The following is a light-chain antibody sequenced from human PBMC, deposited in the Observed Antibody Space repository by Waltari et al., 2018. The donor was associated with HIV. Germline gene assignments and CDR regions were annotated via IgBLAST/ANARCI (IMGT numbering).Light chain of an antibody. V-gene: IGKV3-15*01. Sequence: EIVMTQSPGTLSVSPGERATLSCRASQSVSSKLAWYQQKPGQAPRLLIYGASTRATGIPGRFSGSGSVTEFTLTISSLQSEDSSVYYCQQYNNWPPWTFGQGTKVEIK. CDR1: QSVSSK. J-gene: IGKJ1*01. CDR2: GAS. CDR3: QQYNNWPPWT.